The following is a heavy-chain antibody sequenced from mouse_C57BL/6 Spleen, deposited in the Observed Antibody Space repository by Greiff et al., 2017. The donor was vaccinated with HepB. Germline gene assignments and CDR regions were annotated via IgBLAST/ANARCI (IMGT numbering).Heavy chain of an antibody. CDR1: GYAFTNYL. CDR3: ARETYDYDWYAMDY. CDR2: INPGSGGT. D-gene: IGHD2-4*01. Sequence: QVQLQQSGAELVRPGTSVKVSCKASGYAFTNYLIEWVKQRPGQGLEWIGVINPGSGGTNYNEKFKGKATLTADKSSSTAYMQLSSLTSEDSAVYFCARETYDYDWYAMDYWGQGTSVTVSS. V-gene: IGHV1-54*01. J-gene: IGHJ4*01.